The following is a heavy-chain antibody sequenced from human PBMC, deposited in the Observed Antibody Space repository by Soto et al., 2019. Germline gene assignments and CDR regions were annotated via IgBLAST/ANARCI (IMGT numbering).Heavy chain of an antibody. Sequence: SETLSLTCAVYGGSFSGYYWSWIRQPPGKGLEWIGEINHSGSTNYNPSLKSRVTISVDTSKNQFSLKLSSVTAADTALYYCAKDYSITIFGVGSAWFDPWGQGTLVTVSS. J-gene: IGHJ5*02. V-gene: IGHV4-34*01. CDR2: INHSGST. D-gene: IGHD3-3*01. CDR3: AKDYSITIFGVGSAWFDP. CDR1: GGSFSGYY.